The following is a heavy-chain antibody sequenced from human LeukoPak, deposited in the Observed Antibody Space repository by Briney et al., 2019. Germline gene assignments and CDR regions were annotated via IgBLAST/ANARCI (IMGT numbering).Heavy chain of an antibody. J-gene: IGHJ4*02. D-gene: IGHD3-10*01. CDR3: ARAVVVARGLMAYFDY. CDR1: GGTFSFYA. CDR2: IIPIPGMA. V-gene: IGHV1-69*04. Sequence: GASVKVSCKASGGTFSFYAINWVRQAPGQGLEWMGRIIPIPGMANYAQKSQGRVTITADSSTSTAYMEVSSPRSEDTAVYYCARAVVVARGLMAYFDYWGQGTLVTVSS.